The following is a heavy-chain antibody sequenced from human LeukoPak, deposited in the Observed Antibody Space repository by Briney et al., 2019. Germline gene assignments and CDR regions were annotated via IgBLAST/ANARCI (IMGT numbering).Heavy chain of an antibody. CDR1: GFTFDYYA. Sequence: GGSLRLSCAASGFTFDYYAMHWLRQAPGEGLEWVTGISWKSGSIGYADSVKGRFTISRDNAKNSLYLQMNSLRAEDAALYYCAKALYYYGSGSYLDYWGQGTLVTISS. D-gene: IGHD3-10*01. CDR2: ISWKSGSI. J-gene: IGHJ4*02. V-gene: IGHV3-9*01. CDR3: AKALYYYGSGSYLDY.